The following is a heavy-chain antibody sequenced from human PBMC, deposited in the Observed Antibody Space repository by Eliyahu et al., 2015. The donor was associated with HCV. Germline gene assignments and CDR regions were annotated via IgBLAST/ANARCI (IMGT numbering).Heavy chain of an antibody. CDR1: GYXFTGYX. D-gene: IGHD6-19*01. Sequence: QVQLVQSGAEVKKPGASVKVSCKASGYXFTGYXMHWVRQAPGQGLEWMGWINPNSGGTNYAQKFQGRVTMTRDTSISTAYMELSRLRSDDTAVYYCARDRREAVAGTYNWYFDLWGRGTLVTVSS. CDR3: ARDRREAVAGTYNWYFDL. V-gene: IGHV1-2*02. J-gene: IGHJ2*01. CDR2: INPNSGGT.